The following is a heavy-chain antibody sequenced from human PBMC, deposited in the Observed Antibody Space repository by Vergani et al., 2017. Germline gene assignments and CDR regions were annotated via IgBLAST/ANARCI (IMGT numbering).Heavy chain of an antibody. CDR2: ISAYNGNT. D-gene: IGHD5-12*01. Sequence: QVQLVQSGAEVKKPGSSVKVSCKASGGTFSSYAISWVRQAPGQGLEWMGWISAYNGNTNYAQKLQGRVTMTTDTSTSTAYMELRSLRSDDTAVYYCARDIVATINYYYYYGMDVWGQGTTVTVSS. CDR3: ARDIVATINYYYYYGMDV. CDR1: GGTFSSYA. V-gene: IGHV1-18*01. J-gene: IGHJ6*02.